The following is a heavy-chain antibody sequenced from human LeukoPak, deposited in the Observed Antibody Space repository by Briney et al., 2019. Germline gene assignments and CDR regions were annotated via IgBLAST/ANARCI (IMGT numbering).Heavy chain of an antibody. CDR2: INHSGST. D-gene: IGHD2-2*01. V-gene: IGHV4-34*01. CDR1: GGSFSGDY. Sequence: PSETLSLTCAVYGGSFSGDYWSWIRQPPGKGLEWIGEINHSGSTNYNPSLKSRVTISVDTSKNQFSLKLSSVTAADTAVYYCARCRPIVVVPAAMYGKYYYYYGMDVWVQGTTVTVSS. CDR3: ARCRPIVVVPAAMYGKYYYYYGMDV. J-gene: IGHJ6*02.